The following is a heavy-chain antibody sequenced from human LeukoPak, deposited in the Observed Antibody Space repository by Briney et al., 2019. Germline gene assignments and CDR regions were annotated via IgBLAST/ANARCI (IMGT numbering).Heavy chain of an antibody. D-gene: IGHD6-19*01. Sequence: ASVKVSCKASGNTFTGYYMHWVRQAPGQGLEWMGWINPNSGGTNYAQKFQGRVTMTRDTSISTAYMELSRLRFDDTAVYYCARDPLIAVAGPPDWGRGTLVTVSS. CDR1: GNTFTGYY. CDR2: INPNSGGT. J-gene: IGHJ4*02. CDR3: ARDPLIAVAGPPD. V-gene: IGHV1-2*02.